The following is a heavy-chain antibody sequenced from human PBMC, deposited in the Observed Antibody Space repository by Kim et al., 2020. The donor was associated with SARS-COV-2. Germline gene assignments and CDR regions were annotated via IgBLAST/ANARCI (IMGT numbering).Heavy chain of an antibody. Sequence: GGSLRLSCVASGFTISDYGMHWVRQAPGKGLEWVAIIWYDGNNKYYADSVKGRFTISRDNSKNTLYLQMNSLRAEDKAVYYCARDGYSTGPYYFDYWGQGSLVTVSS. J-gene: IGHJ4*02. CDR2: IWYDGNNK. D-gene: IGHD2-8*02. CDR3: ARDGYSTGPYYFDY. CDR1: GFTISDYG. V-gene: IGHV3-33*08.